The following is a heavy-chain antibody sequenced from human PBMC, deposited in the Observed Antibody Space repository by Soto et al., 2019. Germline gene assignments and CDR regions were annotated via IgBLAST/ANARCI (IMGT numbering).Heavy chain of an antibody. CDR3: ARDSVHYYDSSGHYGPARVWYFDL. J-gene: IGHJ2*01. V-gene: IGHV3-66*01. CDR2: IYSGGST. Sequence: IYSGGSTYYADSVKGRFTISRDNSKNTLYLQMNSLRAEDTAVYYCARDSVHYYDSSGHYGPARVWYFDLWGRGTLVTVSS. D-gene: IGHD3-22*01.